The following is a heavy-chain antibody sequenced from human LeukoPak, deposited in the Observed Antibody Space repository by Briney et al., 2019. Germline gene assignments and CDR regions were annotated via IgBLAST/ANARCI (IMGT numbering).Heavy chain of an antibody. V-gene: IGHV1-2*02. CDR1: GFTFTGYY. CDR3: ARDRTSSGLDY. CDR2: INPNSGAT. D-gene: IGHD6-19*01. J-gene: IGHJ4*02. Sequence: GASVKVSCKTSGFTFTGYYMHWVRQAPGQGLEWMGWINPNSGATTYAQKFQGRVTMTRDTSISTAYMELSRLRSDDTAVYYCARDRTSSGLDYWGQGTLVTVSS.